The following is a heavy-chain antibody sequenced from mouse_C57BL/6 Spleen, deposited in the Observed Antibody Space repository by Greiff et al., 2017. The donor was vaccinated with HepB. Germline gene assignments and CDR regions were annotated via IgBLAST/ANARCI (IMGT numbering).Heavy chain of an antibody. CDR1: GYTFTDYE. CDR2: IDPETGGT. J-gene: IGHJ3*01. CDR3: TRDYGYGFAY. D-gene: IGHD2-2*01. V-gene: IGHV1-15*01. Sequence: VQLQQSGAELVRPGTSVTLSCKASGYTFTDYEMHWVKQTPVHGLEWIGAIDPETGGTAYNQKFKGKAILTADKSSSTAYMELRSLTSEDSAVYYCTRDYGYGFAYWGQGTLVTVSA.